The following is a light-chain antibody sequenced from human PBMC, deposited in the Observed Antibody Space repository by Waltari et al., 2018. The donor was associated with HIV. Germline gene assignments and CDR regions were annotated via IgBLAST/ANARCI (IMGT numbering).Light chain of an antibody. J-gene: IGLJ1*01. CDR1: SSDVGGYNY. CDR2: DVS. CDR3: CSYAGSDTYV. V-gene: IGLV2-11*01. Sequence: QSALTQPRSVSGSPGQSVTISCTGTSSDVGGYNYVSWYQQHPGKAPQLMIYDVSKRPSGVPDRLSGSKSSNTASLTISGLQAEDEADYYCCSYAGSDTYVFRTGTKVTVL.